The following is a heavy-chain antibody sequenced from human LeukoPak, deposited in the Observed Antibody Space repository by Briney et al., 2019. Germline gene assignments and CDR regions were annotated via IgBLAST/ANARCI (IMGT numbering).Heavy chain of an antibody. J-gene: IGHJ4*02. D-gene: IGHD5-12*01. CDR3: ARRGYSGYDLDY. CDR2: ISYDGTNK. V-gene: IGHV3-30*03. Sequence: GGSLRLSCAASGFTFSSYVMHWVRQAPGKGLEWVAGISYDGTNKHYADSVKGRFTISRDNSKNTLFLQMNSLRPEDTAVQYCARRGYSGYDLDYWGQGTLVTVSS. CDR1: GFTFSSYV.